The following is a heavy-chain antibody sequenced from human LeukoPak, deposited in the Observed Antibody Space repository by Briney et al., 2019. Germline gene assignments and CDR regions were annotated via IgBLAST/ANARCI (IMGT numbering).Heavy chain of an antibody. CDR2: ISAYNGNT. V-gene: IGHV1-18*01. D-gene: IGHD6-19*01. CDR1: GYTFTSYG. J-gene: IGHJ3*02. Sequence: ASVKVSCKASGYTFTSYGISWVRRAPGQGLEWMGWISAYNGNTNYAQKLQGRVTMTTDTSTSTAYMELRSLRSDDTAVYYCARTKAPYSSGWFYDAFDIWGQGTMVTVSS. CDR3: ARTKAPYSSGWFYDAFDI.